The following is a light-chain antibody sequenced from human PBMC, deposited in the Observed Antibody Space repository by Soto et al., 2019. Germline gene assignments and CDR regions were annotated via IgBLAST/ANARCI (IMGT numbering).Light chain of an antibody. Sequence: DIQLTQSPSFLSASVGDRVTITCRASHDISSYLAWYQQKPGKAPKLLIYAASTLQSGVPSRFSGSGSGTEFTLTISCLQPEYFATYYCQQLNSYPRTFGQGTKVEI. CDR3: QQLNSYPRT. CDR1: HDISSY. CDR2: AAS. J-gene: IGKJ1*01. V-gene: IGKV1-9*01.